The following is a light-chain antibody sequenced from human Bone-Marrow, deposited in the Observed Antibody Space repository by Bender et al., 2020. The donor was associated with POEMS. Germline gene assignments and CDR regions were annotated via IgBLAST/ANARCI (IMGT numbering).Light chain of an antibody. CDR1: NIGTKS. CDR3: QGWDSSSDHRV. V-gene: IGLV3-21*03. CDR2: DDT. J-gene: IGLJ3*02. Sequence: SYVLTQPPSVSVAPGKTATITCGGNNIGTKSVHWYQQKPGQAPVLVVYDDTDRPSGIPERFSGSNSGNTATLTISRVEAGDEGDYYCQGWDSSSDHRVFGGGTELTVL.